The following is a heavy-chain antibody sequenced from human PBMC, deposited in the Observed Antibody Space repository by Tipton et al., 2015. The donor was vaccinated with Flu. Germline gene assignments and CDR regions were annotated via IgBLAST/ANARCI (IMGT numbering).Heavy chain of an antibody. J-gene: IGHJ6*02. CDR1: GGSISSYY. CDR3: ARDNGSSYGPYSYYYGMDV. Sequence: TLSLTCTVSGGSISSYYWSWIRQPPGKGLEWIGYIYYSGSTNYNPSLKSRVTISVDTSKNQFSLKLSSVTAADTAVYYCARDNGSSYGPYSYYYGMDVWGQGTPVTFSS. V-gene: IGHV4-59*01. D-gene: IGHD5-18*01. CDR2: IYYSGST.